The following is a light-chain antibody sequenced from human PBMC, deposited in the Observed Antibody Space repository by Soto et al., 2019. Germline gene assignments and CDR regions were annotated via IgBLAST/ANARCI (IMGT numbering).Light chain of an antibody. CDR2: EAS. J-gene: IGKJ4*01. CDR1: QSVSSN. CDR3: QQYTNWPPLT. V-gene: IGKV3-15*01. Sequence: EIVMTQSPATLSVSPGERVTLSCRASQSVSSNLAWYQQKPGQAPRVLIYEASTRATGIPARFSGSGSGTEFTLPISSLQSEDFAIYYCQQYTNWPPLTFGGGTKVEIK.